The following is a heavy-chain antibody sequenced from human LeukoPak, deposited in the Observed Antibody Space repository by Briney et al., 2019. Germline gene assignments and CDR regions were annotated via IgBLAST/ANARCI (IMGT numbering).Heavy chain of an antibody. V-gene: IGHV4-39*01. CDR1: GGSISSSSAY. CDR2: IYYTKNT. J-gene: IGHJ4*02. Sequence: SETLSLTCTVSGGSISSSSAYWGWSRQPPGKGLEWIGSIYYTKNTYYNPSLESRVTISADTSKSQFSLTLGPVSATDTAVYYCASPRGFSYGYFDYWGQGTLVTVSS. CDR3: ASPRGFSYGYFDY. D-gene: IGHD5-18*01.